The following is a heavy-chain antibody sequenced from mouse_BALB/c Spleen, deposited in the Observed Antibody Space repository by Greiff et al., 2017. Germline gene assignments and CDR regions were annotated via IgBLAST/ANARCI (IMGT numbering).Heavy chain of an antibody. Sequence: EVQLQQSGGGLVQPGGSLKLSCAASGFDFSRYWMSWVRQAPGKGLEWIGEINPDSSTINYTPSLKDKFIISRDNAKNTRYLQMSKVRSEDTALYYCARPGDGYYDYYALDYWGQGTSVTVSA. CDR1: GFDFSRYW. V-gene: IGHV4-1*02. CDR2: INPDSSTI. CDR3: ARPGDGYYDYYALDY. J-gene: IGHJ4*01. D-gene: IGHD2-3*01.